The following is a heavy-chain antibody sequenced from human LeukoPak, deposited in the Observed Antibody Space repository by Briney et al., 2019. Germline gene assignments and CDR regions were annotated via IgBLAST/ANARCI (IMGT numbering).Heavy chain of an antibody. D-gene: IGHD5-18*01. V-gene: IGHV4-4*02. CDR1: SGSISSSNW. J-gene: IGHJ3*02. Sequence: ETLSLTCAVSSGSISSSNWWSWVRQPPGKGLEWIGEIYHSGSTNYNPSLKGRVTISVDKSKNQFSLKLSSVTAADTAVYYCARVHSRRPAFDIWGQGTMVTVSS. CDR3: ARVHSRRPAFDI. CDR2: IYHSGST.